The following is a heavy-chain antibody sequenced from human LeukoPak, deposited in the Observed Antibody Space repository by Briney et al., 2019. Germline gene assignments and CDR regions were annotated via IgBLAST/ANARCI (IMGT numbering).Heavy chain of an antibody. CDR3: ARDSGSYSYFDY. CDR1: GFTFSSYN. CDR2: ISSSSSYI. J-gene: IGHJ4*02. V-gene: IGHV3-21*01. D-gene: IGHD1-26*01. Sequence: KSGGSLRLSCAASGFTFSSYNMNWVRQAPGKGLEWVSSISSSSSYIYYADSVKGRFTISRDNAKNSLYLQTNSLRAEDTAVYYCARDSGSYSYFDYWGQGTLVTVSS.